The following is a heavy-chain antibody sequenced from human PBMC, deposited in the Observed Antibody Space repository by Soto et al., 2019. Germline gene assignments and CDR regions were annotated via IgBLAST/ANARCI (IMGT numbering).Heavy chain of an antibody. J-gene: IGHJ6*03. V-gene: IGHV3-15*01. Sequence: GGSLRLSCAASGFTFSNAWMSWVRQAPGKGLEWVGRIKSKTDGGTTDYAAPVKGRFTISRDDSKNTLYLQMNSLKTEDTAVYYCTSSPYYYGSGSYRPMDYYYYMDVWGKGTTVTVSS. CDR1: GFTFSNAW. CDR3: TSSPYYYGSGSYRPMDYYYYMDV. D-gene: IGHD3-10*01. CDR2: IKSKTDGGTT.